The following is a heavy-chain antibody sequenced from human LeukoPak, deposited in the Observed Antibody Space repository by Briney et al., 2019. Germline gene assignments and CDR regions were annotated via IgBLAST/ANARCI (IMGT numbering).Heavy chain of an antibody. V-gene: IGHV3-30*02. CDR3: AKASVGATDYYYYYMDV. Sequence: PGGSLRLSCAASGFTFSSYGMHWVRQAPGKGLEWVAFIRHDGSNKYYADSVKGRFTISRDTSKNTLYLQMNSLRSEATAVYYCAKASVGATDYYYYYMDVWGKGTTVTVSS. CDR1: GFTFSSYG. D-gene: IGHD1-26*01. CDR2: IRHDGSNK. J-gene: IGHJ6*03.